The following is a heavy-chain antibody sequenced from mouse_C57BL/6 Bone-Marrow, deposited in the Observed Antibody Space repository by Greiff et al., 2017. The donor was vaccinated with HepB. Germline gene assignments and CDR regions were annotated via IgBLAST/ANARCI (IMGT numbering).Heavy chain of an antibody. V-gene: IGHV1-81*01. Sequence: VQLQQSGAELARPGASVKLSYTFTSYGISWVKQRTGQGLEWIGEIYPRSGNTYYNEKFKGKATLTADKSSSTAYMELRSLTSEDSAVYFCARLGTTVVATDWYFDVWGTGTTVTVSS. CDR1: TFTSYG. CDR2: IYPRSGNT. D-gene: IGHD1-1*01. CDR3: ARLGTTVVATDWYFDV. J-gene: IGHJ1*03.